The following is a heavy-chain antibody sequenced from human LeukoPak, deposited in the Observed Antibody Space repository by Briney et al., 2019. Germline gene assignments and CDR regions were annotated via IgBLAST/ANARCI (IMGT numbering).Heavy chain of an antibody. V-gene: IGHV4-59*01. J-gene: IGHJ5*02. Sequence: PSETLSLTCTVSGGSISSYYWSWIRQPPGKGLEWIGYIYYGGSTNYNPSLKSRVTISVDTSKNQFSLKLSSVTAADTAVYYCARGVRVQGWFDPWGQGTLVTVSS. CDR3: ARGVRVQGWFDP. CDR2: IYYGGST. CDR1: GGSISSYY. D-gene: IGHD2-8*01.